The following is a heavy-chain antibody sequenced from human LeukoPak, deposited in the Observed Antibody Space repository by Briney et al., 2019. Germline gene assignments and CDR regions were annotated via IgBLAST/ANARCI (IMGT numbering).Heavy chain of an antibody. J-gene: IGHJ4*02. CDR2: ISWSSLTT. CDR3: AKHVRTSVWFFDS. D-gene: IGHD6-19*01. CDR1: GFTFSNYA. Sequence: PGGSLRLSCAASGFTFSNYALSWVRQAPGRGLEWVSLISWSSLTTEYADSVKGRFTVSRDNSKNTLSLQMNSLNAEDTAVYYCAKHVRTSVWFFDSWGQGTLVTVSS. V-gene: IGHV3-23*01.